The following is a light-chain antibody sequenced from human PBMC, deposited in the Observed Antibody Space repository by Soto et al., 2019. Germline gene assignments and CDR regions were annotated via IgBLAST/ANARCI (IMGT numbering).Light chain of an antibody. CDR2: EVS. CDR3: SSYTASLTVV. CDR1: SSDVGGYNF. J-gene: IGLJ2*01. Sequence: QSVLTQPASVSGSPGQSITISCTGTSSDVGGYNFVSWYQHHPDKAPKLIIFEVSNRPSGVSNRFSGSKSGNTASLTISGLQAEDEADYHFSSYTASLTVVFGGGTKLTVL. V-gene: IGLV2-14*01.